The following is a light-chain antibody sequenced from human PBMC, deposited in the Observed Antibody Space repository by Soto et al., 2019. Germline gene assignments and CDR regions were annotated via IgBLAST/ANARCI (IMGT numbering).Light chain of an antibody. Sequence: EIVLTQSPATLSLSPGERATLSYRASQSISSHLAWYQQKPGQAPRLLMYDASNRATGILARFSGSGSGTDFTLTISSLEPEDFAVYYCQQRSTWPLTFGGGTKVEIK. CDR3: QQRSTWPLT. J-gene: IGKJ4*01. V-gene: IGKV3-11*01. CDR2: DAS. CDR1: QSISSH.